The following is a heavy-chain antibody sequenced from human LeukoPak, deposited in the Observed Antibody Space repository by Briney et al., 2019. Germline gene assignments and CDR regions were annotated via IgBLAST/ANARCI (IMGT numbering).Heavy chain of an antibody. CDR3: AHRIAARLDFDY. Sequence: SGPTLVKPTQTLTLTCTFSGFSLSTSGVGVVWIRQPPGKALEWLALIYWKDDKRYSPSLKSRLTITKDTSKNQVVLTMTNMDPVDTATHYCAHRIAARLDFDYWGQGTLVTVSS. CDR1: GFSLSTSGVG. D-gene: IGHD6-6*01. J-gene: IGHJ4*02. CDR2: IYWKDDK. V-gene: IGHV2-5*01.